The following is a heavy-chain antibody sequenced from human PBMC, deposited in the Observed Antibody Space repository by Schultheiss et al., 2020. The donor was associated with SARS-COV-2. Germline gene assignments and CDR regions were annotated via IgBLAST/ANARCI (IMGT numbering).Heavy chain of an antibody. CDR2: IWYDGSNK. Sequence: GESLKISCAASGFTFSSYGMHWVRQAPGKGLEWVAVIWYDGSNKYYADSVKGRFTISRDNSKNTLYLQMNSLRAEDTAVYYCARGSLWFGELSLDPWGQGTLVTVSS. CDR1: GFTFSSYG. J-gene: IGHJ5*02. V-gene: IGHV3-33*01. D-gene: IGHD3-10*01. CDR3: ARGSLWFGELSLDP.